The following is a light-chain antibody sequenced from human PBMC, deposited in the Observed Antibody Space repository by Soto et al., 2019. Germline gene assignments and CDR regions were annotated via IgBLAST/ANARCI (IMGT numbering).Light chain of an antibody. CDR2: DNN. Sequence: QSVLTQSPSVSAAPGQKVTISCSGSSSNIGNNYVSWYQQLPGTATKLLIYDNNKRPSGIPDRFSGSKSGTSGTLDITGLQTGDEADYYCATWDGSLPGEVFGGGTKLTVL. CDR3: ATWDGSLPGEV. CDR1: SSNIGNNY. J-gene: IGLJ2*01. V-gene: IGLV1-51*01.